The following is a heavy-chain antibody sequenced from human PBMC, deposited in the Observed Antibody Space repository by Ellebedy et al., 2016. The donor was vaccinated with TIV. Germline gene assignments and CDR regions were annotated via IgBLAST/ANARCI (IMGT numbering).Heavy chain of an antibody. V-gene: IGHV4-34*01. CDR1: GGSFSGYY. CDR3: VVRSAVRWSFDH. J-gene: IGHJ2*01. CDR2: MHHSGST. D-gene: IGHD2-2*01. Sequence: MPSETLSLTCAVHGGSFSGYYWSWIRQPPGKGLAWIGEMHHSGSTNYIASLKSRVTISVDTSKNQFSLRLSSVTAADTAVYYCVVRSAVRWSFDHWGRGTLVTVSS.